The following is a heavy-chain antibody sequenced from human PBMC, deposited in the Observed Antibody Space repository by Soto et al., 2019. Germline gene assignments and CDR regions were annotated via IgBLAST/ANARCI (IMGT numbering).Heavy chain of an antibody. D-gene: IGHD6-19*01. CDR2: IGIGGDT. Sequence: EVQLVESGGGLVQPGGSLRLSCAASGFTFSTYDMHWVRQSTERGLEWVSAIGIGGDTYYADSVRGRFTVSREDAKNSLYLHMTSLRAEDTAVYFCARENRYNTAWEPLDYWGQGTLVTISP. J-gene: IGHJ4*02. V-gene: IGHV3-13*01. CDR3: ARENRYNTAWEPLDY. CDR1: GFTFSTYD.